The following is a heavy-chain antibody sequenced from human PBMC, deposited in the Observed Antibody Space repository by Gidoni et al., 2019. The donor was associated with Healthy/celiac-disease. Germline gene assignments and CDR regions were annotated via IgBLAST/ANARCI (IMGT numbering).Heavy chain of an antibody. CDR2: ISSSSSYI. CDR3: ASLGGSYPSSDY. CDR1: GFTFSSYS. Sequence: EVQLVESGGGLVKPGGSLRLSCAASGFTFSSYSMNWVRQAPGKGLEWVSSISSSSSYIYYADSVKGRFTISRDNAKNSLYLQMNSLRAEDTAVYYCASLGGSYPSSDYWGQGTLVTVSS. V-gene: IGHV3-21*01. D-gene: IGHD1-26*01. J-gene: IGHJ4*02.